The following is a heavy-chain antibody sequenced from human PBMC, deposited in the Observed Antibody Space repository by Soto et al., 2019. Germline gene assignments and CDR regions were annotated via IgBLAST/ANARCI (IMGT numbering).Heavy chain of an antibody. V-gene: IGHV4-59*01. Sequence: QVQLQESGPGLVKPSETLSLTCTVSGGSISSYYWSWIRQPPGKGLEWIGYIYYSGSTNYNPSLKSRVTISVDTSKNQFSLKLSSVAAADTAVYYSARSIAAHGNVLGWFDPWGQVTLVTVSS. CDR2: IYYSGST. J-gene: IGHJ5*02. D-gene: IGHD6-6*01. CDR3: ARSIAAHGNVLGWFDP. CDR1: GGSISSYY.